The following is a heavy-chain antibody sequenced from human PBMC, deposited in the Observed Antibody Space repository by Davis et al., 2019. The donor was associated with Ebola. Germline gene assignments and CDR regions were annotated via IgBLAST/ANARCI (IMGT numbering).Heavy chain of an antibody. D-gene: IGHD4-17*01. CDR3: ARDRQWDYGDYVYYYYYYGMDV. V-gene: IGHV3-30-3*01. J-gene: IGHJ6*02. Sequence: GGSLRPSCAASGFTFSSYAMHWVRQAPGKGLEWVAVISYDGSNKYYADSVKGRFTISRDNSKNTLYLQMNSLRAEDTAVYYCARDRQWDYGDYVYYYYYYGMDVWGQGTTVTVSS. CDR1: GFTFSSYA. CDR2: ISYDGSNK.